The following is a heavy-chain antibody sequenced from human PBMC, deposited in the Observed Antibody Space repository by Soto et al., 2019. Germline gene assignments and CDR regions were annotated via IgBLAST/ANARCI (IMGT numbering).Heavy chain of an antibody. Sequence: QVQLVQSGAEVKKPGSSVKVSCKASGGTFSSYAISWVRKAPGQGLEWMGGIIPIFGAANYAQKFQGRVMITADESTSTAYMELSSLRSEDTAVYYCARGGEMARSPWYFDLWGRGTLVTVSS. J-gene: IGHJ2*01. V-gene: IGHV1-69*01. CDR3: ARGGEMARSPWYFDL. D-gene: IGHD5-12*01. CDR2: IIPIFGAA. CDR1: GGTFSSYA.